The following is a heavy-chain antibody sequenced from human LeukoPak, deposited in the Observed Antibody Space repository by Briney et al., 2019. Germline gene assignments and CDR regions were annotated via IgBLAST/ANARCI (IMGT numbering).Heavy chain of an antibody. J-gene: IGHJ4*02. V-gene: IGHV3-21*01. CDR1: GFTFSSYS. CDR2: ISSSSSYI. D-gene: IGHD2-8*01. Sequence: GGSLRLPCAASGFTFSSYSMNWVRQAPGKGLEWVSSISSSSSYIYYADSVKGRFTISRDNAKNSLYLQMNSLRAEDTAVYYCARDVMTLNDYWGQGTLVTVSS. CDR3: ARDVMTLNDY.